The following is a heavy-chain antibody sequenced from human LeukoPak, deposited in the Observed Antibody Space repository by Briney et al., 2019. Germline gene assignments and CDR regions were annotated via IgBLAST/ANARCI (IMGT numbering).Heavy chain of an antibody. V-gene: IGHV3-11*05. Sequence: GGSLRLSCAASGFTFSDYYMTWIRQAPGKGLEWVSYISSSSGCTNYADSVKGRFTISRDNAKNSLYLQLNSLRAEDTALYYCARGRGSGWYVDYWGQGTLVTVSS. CDR1: GFTFSDYY. J-gene: IGHJ4*02. CDR3: ARGRGSGWYVDY. CDR2: ISSSSGCT. D-gene: IGHD6-19*01.